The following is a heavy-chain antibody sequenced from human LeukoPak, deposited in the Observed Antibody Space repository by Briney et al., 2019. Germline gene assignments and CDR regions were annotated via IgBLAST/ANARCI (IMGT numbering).Heavy chain of an antibody. V-gene: IGHV3-21*01. CDR2: ISSSSSFI. J-gene: IGHJ4*02. D-gene: IGHD6-13*01. CDR3: ARGYSSSWYLD. CDR1: GFTFSSYS. Sequence: GGSLRLACAGSGFTFSSYSMSWVRQAPWKGLEFVSSISSSSSFIYYADSVKGRFTISRDNAKKSLSLQMNSLRADDTAVYYSARGYSSSWYLDWGQGTLVTVSS.